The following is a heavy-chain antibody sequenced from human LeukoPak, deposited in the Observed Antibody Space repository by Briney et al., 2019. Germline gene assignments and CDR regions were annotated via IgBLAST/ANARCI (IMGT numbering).Heavy chain of an antibody. CDR2: IYPGDSDT. V-gene: IGHV5-51*01. CDR1: GYSFTSYW. Sequence: GESLKISCKGSGYSFTSYWIDWVRQMPGKGLEWMGIIYPGDSDTRYSPSFQGQVTISADKSISTAYLQWSSLKASDTAMYYCATLRLGELSTNWFDPWGQGTLVTVSS. CDR3: ATLRLGELSTNWFDP. J-gene: IGHJ5*02. D-gene: IGHD3-16*02.